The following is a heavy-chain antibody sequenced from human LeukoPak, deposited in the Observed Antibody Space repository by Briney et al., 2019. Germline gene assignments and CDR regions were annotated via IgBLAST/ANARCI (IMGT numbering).Heavy chain of an antibody. J-gene: IGHJ5*02. CDR1: GFTFSSYA. V-gene: IGHV3-23*01. Sequence: PGGSLRLSCAASGFTFSSYAMSWVRQAPGKGLEWVSAISGSGGSTYYADSVKGRFTISRDNSKNTLYLQMNSLRAEDTAVYYCAKRVLIAVAGHQGFDPWGQGTLVTVSS. CDR3: AKRVLIAVAGHQGFDP. CDR2: ISGSGGST. D-gene: IGHD6-19*01.